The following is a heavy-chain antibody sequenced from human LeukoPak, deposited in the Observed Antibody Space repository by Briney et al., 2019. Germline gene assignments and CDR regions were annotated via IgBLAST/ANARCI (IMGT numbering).Heavy chain of an antibody. V-gene: IGHV1-2*02. CDR2: INPNSGGT. J-gene: IGHJ4*02. CDR1: GYTFTSYA. Sequence: GASVKVSCKASGYTFTSYAMNWVRQAPGQGLEWMGWINPNSGGTNYAQKFQGRVTMTRDTSISTAYMELSRLRSDDTAVYYCARLGASSPMVATVSLDYWGQGTLVTVSS. D-gene: IGHD5-12*01. CDR3: ARLGASSPMVATVSLDY.